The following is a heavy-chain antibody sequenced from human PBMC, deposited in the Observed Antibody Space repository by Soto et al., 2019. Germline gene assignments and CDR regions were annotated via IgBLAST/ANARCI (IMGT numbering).Heavy chain of an antibody. D-gene: IGHD3-9*01. Sequence: QVQLVQSGAEVKKPGASVKVSCKASGYTFTSYYLHWVRQAPGQGLEWMGIINPGDGSTTYSQNFQGRVTMTTDTSTSTVYMELSSLRFEDTAVYYCVRVSVNNILAGPFDYWGQGTLVTVSS. CDR3: VRVSVNNILAGPFDY. CDR2: INPGDGST. J-gene: IGHJ4*02. V-gene: IGHV1-46*03. CDR1: GYTFTSYY.